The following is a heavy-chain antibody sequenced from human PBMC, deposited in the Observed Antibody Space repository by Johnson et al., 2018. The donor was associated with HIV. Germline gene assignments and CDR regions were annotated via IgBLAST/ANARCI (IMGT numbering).Heavy chain of an antibody. CDR2: ISGSGGST. CDR3: ARDEPDNLNAFDI. D-gene: IGHD5-24*01. J-gene: IGHJ3*02. V-gene: IGHV3-23*04. CDR1: GFTFDDYG. Sequence: VQLVESGGALVQPGRSLRLSCTASGFTFDDYGMSWVRQAPGKGLEWVSAISGSGGSTYYADSVKGRFTISRDNSKNPLYLQMNSLRAEDTAVYYCARDEPDNLNAFDIWGQGTMVTVSS.